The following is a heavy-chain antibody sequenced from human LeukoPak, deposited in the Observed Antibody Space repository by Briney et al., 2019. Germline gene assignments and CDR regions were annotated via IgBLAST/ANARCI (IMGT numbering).Heavy chain of an antibody. CDR1: GYPTSSGYY. CDR3: ARGPSSSLRYFDWLPNWFDP. CDR2: IYHSGST. J-gene: IGHJ5*02. D-gene: IGHD3-9*01. Sequence: SETLSLTCTVSGYPTSSGYYWGWIRQPPGKGLEWIGSIYHSGSTYYNPSLKSRVTISVDTSKNQFSLKLSSVTAADTAVYYCARGPSSSLRYFDWLPNWFDPWGQGTLVTVSS. V-gene: IGHV4-38-2*02.